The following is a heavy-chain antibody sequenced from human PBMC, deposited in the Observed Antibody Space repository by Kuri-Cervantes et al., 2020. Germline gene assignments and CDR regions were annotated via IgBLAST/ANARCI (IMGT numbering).Heavy chain of an antibody. D-gene: IGHD6-13*01. CDR3: ARIRSIAAAGIRWFDP. Sequence: LRLSCTVSGGSVSSGSYYWSWIRQPPGKALEWLAHIFSNDEKSYSTSLKSRLTISKDTSKSQVVLTMTNMDPVDTATHYCARIRSIAAAGIRWFDPWGQGTLVTVSS. J-gene: IGHJ5*02. CDR2: IFSNDEK. CDR1: GGSVSSGSYY. V-gene: IGHV2-26*01.